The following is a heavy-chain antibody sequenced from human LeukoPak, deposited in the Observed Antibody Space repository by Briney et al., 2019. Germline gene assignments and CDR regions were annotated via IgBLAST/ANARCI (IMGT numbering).Heavy chain of an antibody. Sequence: SETLSLTCAVYGGSFSGYYWSWIRQPPGKGLEWIGEINHSGSTNYNPSLKSRVTISVDTSKNQFSLKLSSVTAADTAVYYCARGLPGPPESEFDYWGQGTLVTVSS. CDR2: INHSGST. V-gene: IGHV4-34*01. J-gene: IGHJ4*02. D-gene: IGHD1-14*01. CDR1: GGSFSGYY. CDR3: ARGLPGPPESEFDY.